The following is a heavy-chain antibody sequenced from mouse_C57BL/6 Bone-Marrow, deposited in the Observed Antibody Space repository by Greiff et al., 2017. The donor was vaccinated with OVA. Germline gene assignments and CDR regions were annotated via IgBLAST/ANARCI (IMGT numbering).Heavy chain of an antibody. V-gene: IGHV5-6*01. CDR3: ARRGSGDGYVDV. D-gene: IGHD1-1*01. CDR2: ISSGGSYT. Sequence: EVQVVESGGDLVKPGGSLKLSCAASGFTFSSYGMSWVRQTPDERLEWVATISSGGSYTYYPDSVKGRFTISRDNAKNTLYLQMSSVQSEDTAMYYCARRGSGDGYVDVWGTGTTVTVSS. CDR1: GFTFSSYG. J-gene: IGHJ1*03.